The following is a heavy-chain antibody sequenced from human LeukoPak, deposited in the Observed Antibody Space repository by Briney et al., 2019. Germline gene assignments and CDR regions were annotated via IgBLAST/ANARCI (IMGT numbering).Heavy chain of an antibody. D-gene: IGHD3-16*01. CDR3: ARSSFPYYFDY. J-gene: IGHJ4*02. Sequence: PGGSLRLSCAASGFTFHSYWMHWVRQAPGKGLVWVSRIDNDGGSTTYADSVKGRFTIYRDNAKNTLYLQMNSVRAEDTAVYYCARSSFPYYFDYWGQGTLVTVSS. V-gene: IGHV3-74*01. CDR2: IDNDGGST. CDR1: GFTFHSYW.